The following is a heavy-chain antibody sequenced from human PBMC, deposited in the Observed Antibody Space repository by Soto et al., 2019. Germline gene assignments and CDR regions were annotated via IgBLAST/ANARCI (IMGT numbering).Heavy chain of an antibody. Sequence: QLQLQESGPGLVKPSETLSLTCTVSGGSISSSSYYWGWIRQPPGKGLEWIGSIYYSGSTYYDPSLKSRVTISVDTSKNQFSLKLSSVTAADTAVYYCARHGVDGGNWNDVCYFDYWGQGTLVTVSS. D-gene: IGHD1-1*01. V-gene: IGHV4-39*01. CDR3: ARHGVDGGNWNDVCYFDY. CDR1: GGSISSSSYY. CDR2: IYYSGST. J-gene: IGHJ4*02.